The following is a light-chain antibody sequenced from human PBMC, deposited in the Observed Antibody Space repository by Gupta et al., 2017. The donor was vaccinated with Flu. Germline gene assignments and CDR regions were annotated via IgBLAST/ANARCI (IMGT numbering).Light chain of an antibody. V-gene: IGKV1-39*01. Sequence: WDKVTITCRESQGISNYLNWYQQKPGKAPKLLIYAASSLQSGVPSRFSGSGSGTDFTLTISSLQPEEFATYFCQQSYSADTFGQGTKLEIK. CDR1: QGISNY. CDR3: QQSYSADT. J-gene: IGKJ2*01. CDR2: AAS.